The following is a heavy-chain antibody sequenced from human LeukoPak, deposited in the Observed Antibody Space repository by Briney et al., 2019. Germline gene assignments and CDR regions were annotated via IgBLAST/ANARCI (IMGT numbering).Heavy chain of an antibody. CDR1: GGSISSYY. Sequence: KASETLSLTCTVSGGSISSYYWSWIRQPPGKGLEWIGYIYYSGSTNYNPSLKSRVTISVDTSKNQFSLKLSSVTAADTAVYYCARDGTSHYYDSSGQFDYWGQGTLVTVSS. V-gene: IGHV4-59*01. J-gene: IGHJ4*02. CDR3: ARDGTSHYYDSSGQFDY. CDR2: IYYSGST. D-gene: IGHD3-22*01.